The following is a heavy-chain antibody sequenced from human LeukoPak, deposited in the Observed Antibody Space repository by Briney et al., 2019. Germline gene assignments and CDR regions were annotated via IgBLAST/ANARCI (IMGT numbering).Heavy chain of an antibody. Sequence: SEPLSLTCAVSGLSISSGCYSWSWLREPPGKGLEWFGYIYHSGSTHYNPSLKCGVSISVDRSENQFSLKLSSVTGADAAVYYCDRGVHSASRSLDVWGKGTTVTVSS. CDR1: GLSISSGCYS. V-gene: IGHV4-30-2*01. CDR3: DRGVHSASRSLDV. J-gene: IGHJ6*04. CDR2: IYHSGST.